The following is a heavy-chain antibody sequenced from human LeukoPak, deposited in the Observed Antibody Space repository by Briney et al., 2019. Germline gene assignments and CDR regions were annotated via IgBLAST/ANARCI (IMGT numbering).Heavy chain of an antibody. V-gene: IGHV3-11*01. D-gene: IGHD5-18*01. J-gene: IGHJ4*02. CDR3: ANEGGYSYGYSDY. CDR2: ISSSGSTI. Sequence: PGGSLRLSCAASGFTFSDYYMSWIRQAPGKGLEWVSYISSSGSTIYYADSVKGRFTISRDNSKNTLYLQMNSLRAEDTAVYYCANEGGYSYGYSDYWGQGTLVTVSS. CDR1: GFTFSDYY.